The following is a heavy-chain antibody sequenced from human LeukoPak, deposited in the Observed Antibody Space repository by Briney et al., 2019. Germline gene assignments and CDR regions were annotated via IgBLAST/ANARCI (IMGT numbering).Heavy chain of an antibody. CDR1: GFTFRDHA. D-gene: IGHD2-15*01. J-gene: IGHJ4*02. CDR2: IRSQAYGGTE. V-gene: IGHV3-49*04. CDR3: GAGAGWSIDY. Sequence: GGSLRLSCTASGFTFRDHAMTWVRQAPGKGLEWVSFIRSQAYGGTEEYAASVQGRFTISRDNAKNSLFLQMHSLRAEDTAVYYCGAGAGWSIDYWGQGTLVTVSS.